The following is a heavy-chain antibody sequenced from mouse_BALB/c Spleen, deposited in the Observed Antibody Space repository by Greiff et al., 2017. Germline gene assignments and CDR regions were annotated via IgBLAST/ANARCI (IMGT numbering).Heavy chain of an antibody. D-gene: IGHD2-2*01. CDR3: ARSGYDERYYFDY. CDR2: INPSTGYT. CDR1: GYTFTSYW. Sequence: VQLQQSGAELAKPGASVKMSCKASGYTFTSYWMHWVKQRPGQGLEWIGYINPSTGYTEYNQKFKDKATLTADKSSSTAYMQLSSLTSEDSAVYYCARSGYDERYYFDYWGQGTTLTVSS. J-gene: IGHJ2*01. V-gene: IGHV1-7*01.